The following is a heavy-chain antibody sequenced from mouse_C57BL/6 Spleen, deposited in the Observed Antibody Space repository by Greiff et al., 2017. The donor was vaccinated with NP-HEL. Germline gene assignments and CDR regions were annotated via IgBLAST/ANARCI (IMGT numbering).Heavy chain of an antibody. Sequence: VQLQQSGAELAKPGASVKLSCKASGYTFTSYWLHWVKQRPGQGLEWIGYINPSSGYTKYNQKFKDKATLTADKFSSTAYMQLRSLTYEDSAVYYCARYDGSGYVDYWGPSTTLTVAS. CDR3: ARYDGSGYVDY. V-gene: IGHV1-7*01. D-gene: IGHD1-1*01. CDR2: INPSSGYT. CDR1: GYTFTSYW. J-gene: IGHJ2*01.